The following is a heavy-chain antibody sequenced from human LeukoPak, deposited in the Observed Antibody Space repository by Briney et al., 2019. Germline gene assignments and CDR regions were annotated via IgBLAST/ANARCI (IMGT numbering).Heavy chain of an antibody. Sequence: PSETLSLTCTVSGGSIGNYFWNWTRQSPGKGLEWIAYLYGGTTKYNPSLKSRVTISLDTSEIQFSLKLSAVTAADTAIYYCARASFNSYGIDGFDYWGQGTPVTVSS. J-gene: IGHJ4*02. CDR3: ARASFNSYGIDGFDY. CDR2: LYGGTT. D-gene: IGHD5-24*01. V-gene: IGHV4-59*01. CDR1: GGSIGNYF.